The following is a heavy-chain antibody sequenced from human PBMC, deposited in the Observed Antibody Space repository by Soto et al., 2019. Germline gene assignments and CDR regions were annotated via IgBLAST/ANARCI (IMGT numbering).Heavy chain of an antibody. Sequence: QVQLVESGGGLVKPGGSLRLSCAASGFNFGDYYMSWIRQAPGRGLEWVSYTSSSGKTVYYADFVRGRFTISRDNAKDSLYLQMNSLSAEDTAVYYCARDTVAAKPDFWGEGTLVSVS. V-gene: IGHV3-11*01. CDR3: ARDTVAAKPDF. D-gene: IGHD2-15*01. CDR2: TSSSGKTV. J-gene: IGHJ4*02. CDR1: GFNFGDYY.